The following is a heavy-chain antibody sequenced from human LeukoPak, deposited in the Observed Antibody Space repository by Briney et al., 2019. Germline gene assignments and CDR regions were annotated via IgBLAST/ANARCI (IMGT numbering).Heavy chain of an antibody. CDR3: ARVRITMIVVVTPHAFDI. CDR2: MYYSGNTSGST. V-gene: IGHV4-39*01. Sequence: SETLSLTCTVSGGSISSRIYYWGWIRQPPGKGLEWIGSMYYSGNTSGSTYYNTSLKSRVTISVDTSQSQFSLKLSSVTAADTAVYYCARVRITMIVVVTPHAFDIWGQGTMVTVSS. J-gene: IGHJ3*02. D-gene: IGHD3-22*01. CDR1: GGSISSRIYY.